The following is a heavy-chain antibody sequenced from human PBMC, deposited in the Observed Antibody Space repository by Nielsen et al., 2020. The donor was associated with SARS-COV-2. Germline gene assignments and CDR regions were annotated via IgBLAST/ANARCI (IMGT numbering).Heavy chain of an antibody. Sequence: ESLKISCAASGFTFSSYSMNWVRQAPGKGLEWVSSISSSSSYIYYADSVKGRFTISRDNAKNSLYLQMNSLRAEDTAVYYCASQQGPLGYWGQGTLVTVSS. CDR1: GFTFSSYS. D-gene: IGHD6-13*01. CDR3: ASQQGPLGY. J-gene: IGHJ4*02. CDR2: ISSSSSYI. V-gene: IGHV3-21*01.